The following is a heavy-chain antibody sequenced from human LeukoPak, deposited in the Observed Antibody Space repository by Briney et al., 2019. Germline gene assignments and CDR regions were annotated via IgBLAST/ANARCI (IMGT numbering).Heavy chain of an antibody. D-gene: IGHD4-11*01. CDR2: ISSSSSYI. CDR1: GLTFSSYS. Sequence: GGSLRLSCAASGLTFSSYSMNWVRQAPGKGLEWVSSISSSSSYIYYEDSVKGRFTISRDNSKNTVYLQMSSLRAEDTALYYCARSVPDYTRFDYWGQGALVTVSP. J-gene: IGHJ4*02. V-gene: IGHV3-21*04. CDR3: ARSVPDYTRFDY.